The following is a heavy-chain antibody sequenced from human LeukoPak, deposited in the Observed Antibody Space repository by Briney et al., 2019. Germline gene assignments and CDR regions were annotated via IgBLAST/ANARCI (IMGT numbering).Heavy chain of an antibody. CDR2: IYYSGTT. Sequence: SETLSLTCTVSGGSISSSDYYWVWLRRPPGKGLQWIGSIYYSGTTFYNPSLRSRVTISVHTSKNQFSLKLSSVTAADTALYYCARDVAGAAVADDFDYWGQGTLVTVSS. V-gene: IGHV4-39*02. J-gene: IGHJ4*02. D-gene: IGHD6-19*01. CDR1: GGSISSSDYY. CDR3: ARDVAGAAVADDFDY.